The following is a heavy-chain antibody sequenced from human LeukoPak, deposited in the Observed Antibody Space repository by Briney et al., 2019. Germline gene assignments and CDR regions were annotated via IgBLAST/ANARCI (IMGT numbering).Heavy chain of an antibody. CDR1: GGSISNSY. Sequence: SETLSLTCTVSGGSISNSYWSWIRQPPGKGLEWIGYIYYSGSTNYNPSLKNRVTISVDTSKNQFSLKLSSVTAADTAVYYCARDLATAATADRAFDIWGPGTMVTVSS. CDR3: ARDLATAATADRAFDI. J-gene: IGHJ3*02. D-gene: IGHD6-13*01. CDR2: IYYSGST. V-gene: IGHV4-59*01.